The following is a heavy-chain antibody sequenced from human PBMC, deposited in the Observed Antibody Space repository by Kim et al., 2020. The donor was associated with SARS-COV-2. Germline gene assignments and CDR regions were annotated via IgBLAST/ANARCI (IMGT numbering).Heavy chain of an antibody. CDR2: NFGSGSGT. CDR1: GFTFGHSA. Sequence: GGSLRLSCTGSGFTFGHSAMSWVRQVPGKGLQWVAGNFGSGSGTYYSDSVKGRVTISRDNSQSTVHLQLNDLRADDTAVYYCARHRHVTTVTFYWYFDLWGRGTLVTVSS. V-gene: IGHV3-23*01. J-gene: IGHJ2*01. CDR3: ARHRHVTTVTFYWYFDL. D-gene: IGHD2-21*02.